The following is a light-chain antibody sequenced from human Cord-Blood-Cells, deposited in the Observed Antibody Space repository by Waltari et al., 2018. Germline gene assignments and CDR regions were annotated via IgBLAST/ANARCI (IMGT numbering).Light chain of an antibody. CDR2: QDS. CDR1: KLGDKY. CDR3: QAWDSSTVV. Sequence: ELTQPPSVSVSPGQTASITCSGDKLGDKYACWYQQKQGQSPVLVIYQDSKRPSGIPERFSGSNSGNTATLTISGTQAMDEADYYCQAWDSSTVVFGGGTKLTVL. V-gene: IGLV3-1*01. J-gene: IGLJ2*01.